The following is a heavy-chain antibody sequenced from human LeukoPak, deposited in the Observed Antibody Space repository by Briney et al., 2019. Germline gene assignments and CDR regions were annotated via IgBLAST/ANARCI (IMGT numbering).Heavy chain of an antibody. CDR2: INPSGGST. D-gene: IGHD4-23*01. J-gene: IGHJ4*02. Sequence: ASVKVSCKASGYTFTSYYMHWVRQAPGQGLEWMGIINPSGGSTSYAQKFQGRVTMTRDTSTSTVYMELSSLRSEDTAVYYCARESRAASAYGGIDYWGQGTLVTVSS. CDR1: GYTFTSYY. V-gene: IGHV1-46*01. CDR3: ARESRAASAYGGIDY.